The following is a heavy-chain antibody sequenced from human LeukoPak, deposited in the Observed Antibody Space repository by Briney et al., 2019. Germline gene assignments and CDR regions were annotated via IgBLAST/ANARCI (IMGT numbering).Heavy chain of an antibody. CDR3: ASWAGGNEPVASFDY. Sequence: ASVTVSFKPTVYSFTAYYIFWMRQAPGQGVECMGWINLYNGATKYAQRFQSRVTMTRDTSISTAYMELSRLRSDDTATYYCASWAGGNEPVASFDYWGQGTLVTVSS. V-gene: IGHV1-2*02. J-gene: IGHJ4*02. D-gene: IGHD1-14*01. CDR1: VYSFTAYY. CDR2: INLYNGAT.